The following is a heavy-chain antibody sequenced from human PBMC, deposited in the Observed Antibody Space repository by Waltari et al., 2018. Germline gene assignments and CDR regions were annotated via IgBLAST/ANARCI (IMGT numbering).Heavy chain of an antibody. J-gene: IGHJ4*02. D-gene: IGHD3-3*01. CDR1: GGTFSSYA. V-gene: IGHV1-69*04. CDR2: INHSGGTA. Sequence: QVQLVQSGAEVKKPGSSVKVSCKASGGTFSSYAISWVRQAPGQGLEWMGRINHSGGTANYAPKFQGRVTITENKSTSTAYMELSSLGSEDTAVYYCVSNTDFWSGYVDYWGQGTLVTVSS. CDR3: VSNTDFWSGYVDY.